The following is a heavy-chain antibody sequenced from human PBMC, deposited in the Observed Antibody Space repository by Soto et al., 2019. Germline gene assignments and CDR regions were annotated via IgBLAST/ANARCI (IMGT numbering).Heavy chain of an antibody. CDR2: ISSNSGSV. CDR3: AKDALTAVGFHFDF. CDR1: GFTFDDYA. D-gene: IGHD4-17*01. Sequence: EVQLVESGGGLVQPGRSLRLSCAASGFTFDDYAMHWVRQAPGKGLEWVSGISSNSGSVGYADSVKGRFTISRDNSKHSLYLQMSSLKAADTALYYCAKDALTAVGFHFDFWGQGTLVTVSS. J-gene: IGHJ4*02. V-gene: IGHV3-9*01.